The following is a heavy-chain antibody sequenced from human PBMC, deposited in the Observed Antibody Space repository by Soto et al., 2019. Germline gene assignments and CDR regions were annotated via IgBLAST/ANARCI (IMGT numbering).Heavy chain of an antibody. Sequence: EVQLLESGGGLVQPGGSLRLSCAASGFPFGRSAMSWVRQAPGMGLEWFSTIISDPARTHYADSVKGRFTVSRDSSKNTMFLQMNSLRAADTPVYYCAPKDSSGAACSPPGWGQGTLVTVSS. J-gene: IGHJ4*02. D-gene: IGHD3-22*01. V-gene: IGHV3-23*01. CDR1: GFPFGRSA. CDR2: IISDPART. CDR3: APKDSSGAACSPPG.